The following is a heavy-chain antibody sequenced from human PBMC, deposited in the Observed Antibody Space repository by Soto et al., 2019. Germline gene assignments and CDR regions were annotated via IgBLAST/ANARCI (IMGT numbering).Heavy chain of an antibody. CDR2: IIPIFGTA. CDR3: AREGRGDYYYGMDV. D-gene: IGHD3-10*01. J-gene: IGHJ6*02. Sequence: QVQLVKSGAEVKKPGSSVKVSCKASGGTFSSYAISWVRQAPGQGREWMGGIIPIFGTANYAQKFQGRVTITADESTSTAYMELSSLRSEDTAVYYCAREGRGDYYYGMDVWGQGTTVTVSS. V-gene: IGHV1-69*12. CDR1: GGTFSSYA.